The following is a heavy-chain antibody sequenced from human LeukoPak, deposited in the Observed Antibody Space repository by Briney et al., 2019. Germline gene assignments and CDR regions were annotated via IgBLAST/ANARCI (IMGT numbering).Heavy chain of an antibody. CDR1: GYTLTELS. Sequence: ASVKVSCKVSGYTLTELSMHWVRQAPGKGLEWMGGFDPEDGETIYAQKFQGRVTMTEDTSTDTAYMELSSLRSEDTAVYYCASVAGTGGFFDYWGQGTLVTVSS. D-gene: IGHD6-19*01. V-gene: IGHV1-24*01. J-gene: IGHJ4*02. CDR3: ASVAGTGGFFDY. CDR2: FDPEDGET.